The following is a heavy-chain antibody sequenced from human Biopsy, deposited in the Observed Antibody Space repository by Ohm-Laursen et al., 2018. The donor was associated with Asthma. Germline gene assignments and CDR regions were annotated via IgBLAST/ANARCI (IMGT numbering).Heavy chain of an antibody. CDR1: GDYINSGGYY. J-gene: IGHJ4*02. Sequence: GTLSLTCSVSGDYINSGGYYWSWIRQPPGQRLEFIGYIYTSGSTNYNPSLKSRVTISADTSMNQFSLKLSSVTAADTAVYYCAREVVSSGFYFDSWGQGTLVTVSS. CDR2: IYTSGST. D-gene: IGHD3-22*01. V-gene: IGHV4-61*08. CDR3: AREVVSSGFYFDS.